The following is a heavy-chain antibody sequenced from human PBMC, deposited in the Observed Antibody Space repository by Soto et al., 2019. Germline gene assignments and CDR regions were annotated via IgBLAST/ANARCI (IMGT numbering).Heavy chain of an antibody. J-gene: IGHJ4*02. V-gene: IGHV4-39*01. CDR3: ARQRGDGDFAY. CDR2: IYYSGST. Sequence: QLQLQESGPGLVKPSETLSLTCTVSGGSISSSSYYWGWIRQPPGKGLEWIGSIYYSGSTYYNPSLKSRVTISVDTSQNQFSLKLSSVTAADTAVYYCARQRGDGDFAYWGQRTLVTVSS. D-gene: IGHD4-17*01. CDR1: GGSISSSSYY.